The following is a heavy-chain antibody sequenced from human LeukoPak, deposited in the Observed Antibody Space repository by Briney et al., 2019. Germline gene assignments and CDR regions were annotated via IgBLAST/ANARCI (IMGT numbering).Heavy chain of an antibody. CDR2: ISYDGSNK. Sequence: GGSLRLSCAASGFTFSSYAMHWVRQAPGKGLEWVAVISYDGSNKYYADSVKGRFTISRDNSKNTLYLQMNSLRAEDTAVYYCARDGVSCSSTSCYYHYYYMDVWGKGTTVTVSS. CDR3: ARDGVSCSSTSCYYHYYYMDV. J-gene: IGHJ6*03. CDR1: GFTFSSYA. V-gene: IGHV3-30*04. D-gene: IGHD2-2*01.